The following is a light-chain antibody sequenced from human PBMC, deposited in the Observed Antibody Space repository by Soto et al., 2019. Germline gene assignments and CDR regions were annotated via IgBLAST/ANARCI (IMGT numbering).Light chain of an antibody. J-gene: IGLJ3*02. Sequence: QSVLTQPASVSGSPGQSITISCTGTSSDVGSYNLVSWYQQHPGKAPKLMIYVVSKRPSGVSNRFSGSKSGNTASLTISGLQAEDEADYYCCSYAGSPWVFGGGTKLTVL. V-gene: IGLV2-23*02. CDR3: CSYAGSPWV. CDR2: VVS. CDR1: SSDVGSYNL.